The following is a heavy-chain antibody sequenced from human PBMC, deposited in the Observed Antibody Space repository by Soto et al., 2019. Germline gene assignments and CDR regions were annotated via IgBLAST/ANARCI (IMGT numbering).Heavy chain of an antibody. CDR1: GYAFTGYY. CDR2: INPNSGGT. V-gene: IGHV1-2*02. CDR3: ERDSLVMAVDYGMDV. Sequence: AASVKVSCKASGYAFTGYYMHWVRQAPGQGLEWMGWINPNSGGTNYAQKFQGRVTMTRDTSISTAYMELSRLRSDDTAVYYCERDSLVMAVDYGMDVWGQGTTVTVSS. J-gene: IGHJ6*02.